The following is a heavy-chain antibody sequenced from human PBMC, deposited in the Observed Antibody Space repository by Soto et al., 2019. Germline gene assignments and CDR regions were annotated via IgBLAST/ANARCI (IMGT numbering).Heavy chain of an antibody. CDR2: IIPIFGTA. D-gene: IGHD6-6*01. Sequence: ASVKVSCKSSGGTFISYAISWVRQAPGQGLEWMGGIIPIFGTANYAQKFQGRVTITADESTSTAYMELSSLRSEDTAVYYCAREPILSSSSSPYYYYYGMDVWGQGTTVTVSS. CDR1: GGTFISYA. J-gene: IGHJ6*02. CDR3: AREPILSSSSSPYYYYYGMDV. V-gene: IGHV1-69*13.